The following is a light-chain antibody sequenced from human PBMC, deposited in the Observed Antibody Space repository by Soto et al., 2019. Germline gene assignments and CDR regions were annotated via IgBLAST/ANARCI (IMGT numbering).Light chain of an antibody. Sequence: QSVLTQPASVSGSPGQSITISCTGTSSDVGGYNYVSWYQQHPGKAPKLMIYEVSNRPSGVSNRFSGSKSGNTASLTISGLQAEDEADYYCRSYTSSSVCVFGTGTKVNVL. J-gene: IGLJ1*01. V-gene: IGLV2-14*01. CDR1: SSDVGGYNY. CDR3: RSYTSSSVCV. CDR2: EVS.